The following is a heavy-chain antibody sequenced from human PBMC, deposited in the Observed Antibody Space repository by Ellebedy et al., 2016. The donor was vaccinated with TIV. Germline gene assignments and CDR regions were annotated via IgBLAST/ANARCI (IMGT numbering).Heavy chain of an antibody. CDR2: ISYDGSNK. J-gene: IGHJ3*02. CDR3: ARDLRPFSGNPHDAFDI. Sequence: GESLKISCAASGFTFSTYGVNWVRQAPGKGLEWVAVISYDGSNKRYADSVKGRFSISRDNSESTLYLQMNSLRPDDTAVYYCARDLRPFSGNPHDAFDIWGQGTVVTVSS. V-gene: IGHV3-30-3*01. D-gene: IGHD1-26*01. CDR1: GFTFSTYG.